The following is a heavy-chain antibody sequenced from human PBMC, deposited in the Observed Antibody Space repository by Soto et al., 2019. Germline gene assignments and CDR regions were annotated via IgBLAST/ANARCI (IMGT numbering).Heavy chain of an antibody. J-gene: IGHJ4*02. Sequence: EASVKVSCKASGYTFTSYGISWVRQAPGQGLEWMGWISAYNGNTNYAQKLQGRVTMTTDTSTSTAYMELRSLRSDDTAVYYCARERITGTSGDILTGYYAAFDYWGQGTLVTVSS. V-gene: IGHV1-18*01. CDR3: ARERITGTSGDILTGYYAAFDY. D-gene: IGHD3-9*01. CDR2: ISAYNGNT. CDR1: GYTFTSYG.